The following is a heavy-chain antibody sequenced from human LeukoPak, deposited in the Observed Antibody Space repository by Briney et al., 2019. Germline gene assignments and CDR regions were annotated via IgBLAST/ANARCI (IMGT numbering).Heavy chain of an antibody. D-gene: IGHD3-22*01. CDR1: GFTITDHH. V-gene: IGHV3-23*01. CDR3: AKDSDSHGYPTSDY. Sequence: GGSLRLSCAASGFTITDHHMDWVRQAPGKGLEWVSTIKGGGRSTFYAESVRGRFTISRDNSKNTVFLQMNSLRAEDTALYFCAKDSDSHGYPTSDYWGQGTHVTVSS. CDR2: IKGGGRST. J-gene: IGHJ4*02.